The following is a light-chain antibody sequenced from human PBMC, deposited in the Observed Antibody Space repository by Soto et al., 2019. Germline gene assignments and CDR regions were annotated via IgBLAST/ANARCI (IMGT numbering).Light chain of an antibody. J-gene: IGKJ4*01. CDR3: QQFSSYPLP. V-gene: IGKV3-20*01. CDR1: QTVRNNY. CDR2: DAS. Sequence: VWTQYTGTLSLSPGERATRSCRASQTVRNNYLAWYQQKPGQAPRLLIYDASSRATGIPDRFSGGGSGTDFTLTISRLEPEDFAVYYCQQFSSYPLPFGGGTKVDIK.